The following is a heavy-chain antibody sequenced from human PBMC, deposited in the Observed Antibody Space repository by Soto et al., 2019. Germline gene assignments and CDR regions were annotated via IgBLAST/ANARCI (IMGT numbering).Heavy chain of an antibody. CDR3: AVKRGYSYGTFDY. Sequence: ASETLSLTCAVYGGSFSGYYWSWIRQPPGKGLEWIGEINHSGSTNYNPSLKSRVTISVDTSKNQFSLKLSSVTAADTAVYYCAVKRGYSYGTFDYWGQGTLVTVSS. D-gene: IGHD5-18*01. CDR1: GGSFSGYY. V-gene: IGHV4-34*01. CDR2: INHSGST. J-gene: IGHJ4*02.